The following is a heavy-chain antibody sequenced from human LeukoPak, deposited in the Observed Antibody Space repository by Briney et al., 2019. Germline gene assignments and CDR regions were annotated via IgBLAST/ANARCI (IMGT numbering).Heavy chain of an antibody. J-gene: IGHJ4*02. D-gene: IGHD5-12*01. CDR3: ARHRRRGYDYGGFDY. CDR1: GGSISSYY. Sequence: SETLSLTCTVSGGSISSYYWSWIRQPPGKGLEWIGYIYYSGSTNYNPSLKSRVTISVDTSKNQFSLKLSSVTAADTAVCYCARHRRRGYDYGGFDYWGQGTLVTFSS. CDR2: IYYSGST. V-gene: IGHV4-59*08.